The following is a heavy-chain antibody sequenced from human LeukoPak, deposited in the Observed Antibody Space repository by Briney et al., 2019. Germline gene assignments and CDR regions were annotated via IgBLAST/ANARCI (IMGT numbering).Heavy chain of an antibody. V-gene: IGHV3-7*01. CDR1: GFTFSSYW. D-gene: IGHD2-21*02. Sequence: GGSLRLSCAASGFTFSSYWMSWVRQAPGKGLEWVANIKQGGSEKYYVDPVKGRFTISRDNAKNSLYLQMNSLRAEDTAVYYCARRGDSCGGDCYFEWGQGTLVTLSS. J-gene: IGHJ4*02. CDR2: IKQGGSEK. CDR3: ARRGDSCGGDCYFE.